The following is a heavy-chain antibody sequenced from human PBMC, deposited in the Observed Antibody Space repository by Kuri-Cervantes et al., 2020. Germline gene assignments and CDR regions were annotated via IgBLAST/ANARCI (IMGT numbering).Heavy chain of an antibody. V-gene: IGHV3-21*01. D-gene: IGHD2-2*01. CDR3: ARGLCSSTSCYPGDY. J-gene: IGHJ4*02. Sequence: GESLKISCAASGFTFSSYSMNWVRQAPGKGLEWVSSISSSSSYICYADSVKGRFTISRDNSKNTLYLQMGSLRAEDMAVYYCARGLCSSTSCYPGDYWGQGTLVTVSS. CDR1: GFTFSSYS. CDR2: ISSSSSYI.